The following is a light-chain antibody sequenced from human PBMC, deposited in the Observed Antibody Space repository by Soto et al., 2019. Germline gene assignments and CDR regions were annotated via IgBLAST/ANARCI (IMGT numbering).Light chain of an antibody. CDR3: HQRGNWPRT. CDR2: DAS. V-gene: IGKV3-11*01. J-gene: IGKJ1*01. CDR1: QSVSSS. Sequence: EIVLTQSPATLSLSPGERATLSCRASQSVSSSLGWYQQKPGQAPRLLIYDASNRASGIPARFSGGGSGTEFTLTISSLEPEDYEVYYCHQRGNWPRTFVQGTRVEIK.